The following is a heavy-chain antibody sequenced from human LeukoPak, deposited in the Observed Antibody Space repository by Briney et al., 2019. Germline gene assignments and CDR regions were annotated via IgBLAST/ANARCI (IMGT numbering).Heavy chain of an antibody. J-gene: IGHJ4*02. CDR1: GFTFSSYS. Sequence: PGGSLRLSCTASGFTFSSYSMNWVRQAPGKGLEWVSFISSSSSYIYYADSVKGRFTISRDNAKNSLYLQMNSLRAEDTAVYYCARGSSSWYYFDYWGQGTLVTVSS. CDR3: ARGSSSWYYFDY. V-gene: IGHV3-21*01. D-gene: IGHD6-13*01. CDR2: ISSSSSYI.